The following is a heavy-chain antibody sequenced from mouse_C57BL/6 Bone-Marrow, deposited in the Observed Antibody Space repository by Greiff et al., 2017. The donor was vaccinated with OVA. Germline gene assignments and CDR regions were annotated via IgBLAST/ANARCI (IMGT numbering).Heavy chain of an antibody. CDR2: IYPGSGST. CDR3: ARTPRLIYYFGSSPYAMDY. J-gene: IGHJ4*01. CDR1: GYTFTDYY. V-gene: IGHV1-26*01. D-gene: IGHD1-1*01. Sequence: EVQLQQSGPELVKPGASVKISCKASGYTFTDYYMNWVKQSHGKSLEWIGDIYPGSGSTNYNEKFKSKATLTVDTSSSTAYMQLSSLTSEDSAVYYCARTPRLIYYFGSSPYAMDYWGQGTSVTVSS.